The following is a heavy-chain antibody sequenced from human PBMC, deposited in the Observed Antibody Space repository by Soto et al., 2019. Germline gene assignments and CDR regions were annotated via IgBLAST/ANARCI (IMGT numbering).Heavy chain of an antibody. V-gene: IGHV4-31*03. CDR2: IYYSGST. Sequence: SETLSLTCTVSGGSISSGGYYWSWIRQHPGKGLEWIGYIYYSGSTYYNPSLKSRVTISVDTSKNQFSLKLSSVTAADTAVYYCARVGYDSSGRNWFDPWGQGTRVTVSS. J-gene: IGHJ5*02. CDR3: ARVGYDSSGRNWFDP. D-gene: IGHD3-22*01. CDR1: GGSISSGGYY.